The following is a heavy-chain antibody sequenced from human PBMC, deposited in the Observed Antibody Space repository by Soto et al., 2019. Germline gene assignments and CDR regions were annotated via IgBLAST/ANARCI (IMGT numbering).Heavy chain of an antibody. Sequence: SETLSLTCTVSGDSIRSGGYYWSWIRQHPGKSLKWIGYIYYSGSTYYNPSINRRDIISVDTSNNQFSLKLSFVTAAHTAGNYCASGSTVDAILFDYWGQGTLDTVSS. V-gene: IGHV4-31*03. J-gene: IGHJ4*02. D-gene: IGHD2-15*01. CDR1: GDSIRSGGYY. CDR2: IYYSGST. CDR3: ASGSTVDAILFDY.